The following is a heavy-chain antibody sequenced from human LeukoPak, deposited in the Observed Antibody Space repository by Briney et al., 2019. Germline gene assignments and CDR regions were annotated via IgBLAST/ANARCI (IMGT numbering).Heavy chain of an antibody. CDR2: ISGGSGST. CDR3: AKPRFESGGYHSTD. J-gene: IGHJ4*02. D-gene: IGHD3-22*01. V-gene: IGHV3-23*01. Sequence: LTGGSLRLSCAASGFTFSSYAMSWVRQAPGKGLAWVSTISGGSGSTYCADSVKGRFTISRDNSKNTLYLQMNSLRDEDTAVYYCAKPRFESGGYHSTDWGQGTLVTVSS. CDR1: GFTFSSYA.